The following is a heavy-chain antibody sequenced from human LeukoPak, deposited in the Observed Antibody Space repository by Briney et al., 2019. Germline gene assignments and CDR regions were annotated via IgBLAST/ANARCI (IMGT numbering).Heavy chain of an antibody. CDR1: GYSISSGFH. D-gene: IGHD5-24*01. CDR3: ARRSNGYNV. Sequence: PSETLSLTCAASGYSISSGFHWGWIRQPPGKGLEWIGSIYYSGSTYYNPALKSRVTISVDTSKNQFSLKLSSVTAADTAVYFCARRSNGYNVWGQGILVTVSS. J-gene: IGHJ4*02. CDR2: IYYSGST. V-gene: IGHV4-38-2*01.